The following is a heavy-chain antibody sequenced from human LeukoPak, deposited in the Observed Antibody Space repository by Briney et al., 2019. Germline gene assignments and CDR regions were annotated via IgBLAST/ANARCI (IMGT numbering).Heavy chain of an antibody. CDR2: IYTSGST. D-gene: IGHD3-3*01. Sequence: PSETLSLTCTVSGGSISSGSYYWSWIRQPAGKGLEWIGRIYTSGSTNYNPSLKSRVTISVDTSKNQFSLKLSSVTAADTAVYYCARSAYYDFWSGYYNSYYYYYMDVWGKGTTVTVSS. J-gene: IGHJ6*03. CDR1: GGSISSGSYY. CDR3: ARSAYYDFWSGYYNSYYYYYMDV. V-gene: IGHV4-61*02.